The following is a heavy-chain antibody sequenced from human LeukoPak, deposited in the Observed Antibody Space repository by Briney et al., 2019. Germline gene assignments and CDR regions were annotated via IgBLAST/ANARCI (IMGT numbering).Heavy chain of an antibody. V-gene: IGHV4-39*01. CDR2: IYYSGST. Sequence: PSETLSLTCTVSGGSISSSSYYWGWIRQPPGKGLEWIGSIYYSGSTYYNPSLKSRVTISVDTSKNQFSLKLSSVTAADTAVYCCARHQYYDFWSGYYSYFDYWGQGTLVTVSS. J-gene: IGHJ4*02. CDR1: GGSISSSSYY. D-gene: IGHD3-3*01. CDR3: ARHQYYDFWSGYYSYFDY.